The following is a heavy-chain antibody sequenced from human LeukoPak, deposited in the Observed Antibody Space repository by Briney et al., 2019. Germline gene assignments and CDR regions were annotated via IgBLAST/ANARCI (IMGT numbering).Heavy chain of an antibody. V-gene: IGHV4-30-4*08. Sequence: SETLSLTCTVSGDSISPYYWSWIRQPPGKGLEWIGYIYYSGSTYYNPSLKSRITISVDTSKNQFSLKLSSVTAADTAVYYCARDSGYSYGYGGVDSWGQGTLVTVSS. CDR1: GDSISPYY. CDR3: ARDSGYSYGYGGVDS. J-gene: IGHJ4*02. CDR2: IYYSGST. D-gene: IGHD5-18*01.